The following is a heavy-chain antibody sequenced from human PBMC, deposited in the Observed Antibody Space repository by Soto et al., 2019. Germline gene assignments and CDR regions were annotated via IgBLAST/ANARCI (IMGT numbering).Heavy chain of an antibody. CDR2: IYPDDSDS. CDR1: GYSFSGYW. J-gene: IGHJ6*02. V-gene: IGHV5-51*01. D-gene: IGHD6-19*01. CDR3: ARHRSTAVSGTIYYYGMDV. Sequence: GESLKISWKGSGYSFSGYWIAWVRQMPGKGLEWMGIIYPDDSDSRYSPSFQGQVTISVDKSISTAYLQWSSLKASDTAMYYCARHRSTAVSGTIYYYGMDVWGQGTTVTVSS.